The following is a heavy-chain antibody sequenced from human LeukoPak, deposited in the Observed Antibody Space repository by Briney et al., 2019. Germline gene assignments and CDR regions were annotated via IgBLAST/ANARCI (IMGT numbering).Heavy chain of an antibody. D-gene: IGHD3-22*01. Sequence: SVRVSCKASGGTFSSYAISWVRQAPGQGLEWMGGIIPIFGTANYAQKFQGRVTITTDESTSTAYMELSSLRSEDTAVYYCARGYYDSSGYGYWGQGTLVTVSS. CDR3: ARGYYDSSGYGY. CDR1: GGTFSSYA. V-gene: IGHV1-69*05. CDR2: IIPIFGTA. J-gene: IGHJ4*02.